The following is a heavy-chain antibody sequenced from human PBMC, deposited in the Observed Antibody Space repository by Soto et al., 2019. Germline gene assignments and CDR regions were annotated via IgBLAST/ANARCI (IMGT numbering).Heavy chain of an antibody. V-gene: IGHV3-49*04. D-gene: IGHD2-15*01. CDR3: TRDISATLNWLDP. J-gene: IGHJ5*02. CDR1: GFTFGDYA. Sequence: GGSLRLSCTASGFTFGDYAMSWVRQAPGEGLEWVSFIGSKAYGGTTKYAASVKGRFTISRDDSKSIAYLQMNSLKTEDSAVYYCTRDISATLNWLDPWGQGTLVTVSS. CDR2: IGSKAYGGTT.